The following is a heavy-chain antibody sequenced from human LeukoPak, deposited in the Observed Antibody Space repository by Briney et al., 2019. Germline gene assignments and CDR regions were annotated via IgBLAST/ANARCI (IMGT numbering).Heavy chain of an antibody. CDR2: INHNGGT. CDR1: GGSFSGYY. D-gene: IGHD3-10*01. J-gene: IGHJ4*02. V-gene: IGHV4-34*01. CDR3: ARAGWSHSGRYPEY. Sequence: SETLSLTCAVYGGSFSGYYWTWIRQPPGTGLEWIGEINHNGGTNYNPSHKSRVTISVDTSNNRFSLKLSSVTAADTAVYYCARAGWSHSGRYPEYWGLGTLGTVSS.